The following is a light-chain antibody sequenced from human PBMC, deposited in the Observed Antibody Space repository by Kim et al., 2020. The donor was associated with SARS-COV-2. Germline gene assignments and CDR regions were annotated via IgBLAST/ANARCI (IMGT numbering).Light chain of an antibody. CDR2: GAS. CDR3: QQYGSTLMP. J-gene: IGKJ1*01. CDR1: QPVDTTY. V-gene: IGKV3-20*01. Sequence: EIVLTQSPGTLSLSPGERATVSCRASQPVDTTYLAWYQQKPGQAPRLLIYGASTRATGIPDRFRGSGSGTDFTLTISSLEPEDFGVYYCQQYGSTLMPFGQGTKVDIK.